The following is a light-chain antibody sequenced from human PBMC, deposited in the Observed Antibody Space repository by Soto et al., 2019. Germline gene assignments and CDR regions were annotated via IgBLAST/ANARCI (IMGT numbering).Light chain of an antibody. CDR2: GAS. CDR1: QRVSRN. J-gene: IGKJ2*02. Sequence: EIVVTQSPATLSVSPAERATLSCRASQRVSRNLDRYQQKPGQARRLLIYGASTRATGIPARFSGSGSETEFTHTISGLQSEDFAVYYCQQYNNWPPCTFGQGTKVNIK. V-gene: IGKV3-15*01. CDR3: QQYNNWPPCT.